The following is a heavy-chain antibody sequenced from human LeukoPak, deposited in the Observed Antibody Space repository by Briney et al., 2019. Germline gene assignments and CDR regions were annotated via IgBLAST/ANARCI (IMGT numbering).Heavy chain of an antibody. CDR3: VLSGYSSGWIFDY. D-gene: IGHD6-19*01. CDR2: IIPILGIA. CDR1: GGTFSSYA. J-gene: IGHJ4*02. Sequence: SVKVSCKASGGTFSSYAFSWVRQAPGQGLEWMGRIIPILGIANYAQKFQGRVTITADKSTSTAYMELSSLRSEDTAVYYCVLSGYSSGWIFDYWGQGTLVTVSS. V-gene: IGHV1-69*04.